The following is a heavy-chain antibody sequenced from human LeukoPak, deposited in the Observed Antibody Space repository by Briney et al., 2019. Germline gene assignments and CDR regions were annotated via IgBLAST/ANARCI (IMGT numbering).Heavy chain of an antibody. CDR1: GYTFTSYY. J-gene: IGHJ6*03. CDR3: ARAGTYCTNGVCYGYYYYMDV. V-gene: IGHV1-46*01. CDR2: INPSGGST. Sequence: ASVKASCKASGYTFTSYYMHWVRQAPGQGLEWMGIINPSGGSTSYAQKFQGRVTMTRDMPTSTVYMELSSLRSEDTAVYYCARAGTYCTNGVCYGYYYYMDVWGKGTTVTVSS. D-gene: IGHD2-8*01.